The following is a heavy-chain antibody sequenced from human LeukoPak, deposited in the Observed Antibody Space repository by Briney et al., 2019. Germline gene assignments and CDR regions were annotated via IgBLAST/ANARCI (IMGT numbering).Heavy chain of an antibody. CDR1: GGSISSYY. Sequence: PSETLSLTCTVSGGSISSYYWSWIRQPPGKGLEWIGYIYYSGSTNYNPSLKSRVTISVDTSKNQFSPRLTSVTAADTAVYFCATLVSTRYYFDYWGQGTLITVSS. CDR3: ATLVSTRYYFDY. V-gene: IGHV4-59*08. CDR2: IYYSGST. D-gene: IGHD5/OR15-5a*01. J-gene: IGHJ4*02.